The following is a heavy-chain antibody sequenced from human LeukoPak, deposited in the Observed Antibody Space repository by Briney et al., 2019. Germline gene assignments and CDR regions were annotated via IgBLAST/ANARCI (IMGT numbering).Heavy chain of an antibody. D-gene: IGHD6-19*01. J-gene: IGHJ6*03. CDR1: GFTFSSYS. V-gene: IGHV3-21*01. Sequence: PGGSLRLSCAASGFTFSSYSMNWVRQAPGKGLEWVSFISTSSSYIYYADSLKGRFTISRDNAKKSLYLQINSLRAEDTGVYYCAKDWAVATFLYYYMDVWGQGTTVSVS. CDR2: ISTSSSYI. CDR3: AKDWAVATFLYYYMDV.